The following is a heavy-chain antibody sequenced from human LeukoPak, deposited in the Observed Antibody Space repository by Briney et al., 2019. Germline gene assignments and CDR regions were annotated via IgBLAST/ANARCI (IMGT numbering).Heavy chain of an antibody. CDR3: AKEAINAALPDY. V-gene: IGHV3-43*01. D-gene: IGHD5-12*01. CDR1: GFSFDDYT. Sequence: GGSLRLSCAASGFSFDDYTMYWVRQAPGKGLEWVSLISWDGGSTYYADSVKGRFTISRDNSKNYLYLQMNSLRTEDPALYYCAKEAINAALPDYWGQGTVVTVSS. J-gene: IGHJ4*02. CDR2: ISWDGGST.